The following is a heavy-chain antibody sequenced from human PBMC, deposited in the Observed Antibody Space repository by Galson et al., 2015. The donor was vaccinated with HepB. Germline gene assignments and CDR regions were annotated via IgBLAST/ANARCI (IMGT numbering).Heavy chain of an antibody. CDR2: IYYSGST. CDR1: GGSISSSSYY. J-gene: IGHJ4*02. D-gene: IGHD1-1*01. V-gene: IGHV4-39*01. Sequence: ETLSLTCTVFGGSISSSSYYWGWIRQPPGKGLEWIGIIYYSGSTYYNPSLKSRVTISVDTSKNQFSLKLSSVTAADTAVYYCARQGQSTWTEKYFDYWGQGVLVTVSS. CDR3: ARQGQSTWTEKYFDY.